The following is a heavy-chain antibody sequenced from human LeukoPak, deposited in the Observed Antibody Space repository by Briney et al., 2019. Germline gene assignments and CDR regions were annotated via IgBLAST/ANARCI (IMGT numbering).Heavy chain of an antibody. CDR3: AKDRYSSSSTYFDY. J-gene: IGHJ4*02. CDR2: ISWNSNTI. Sequence: GGSLRLSCAASGITFDDYAMHWVRQAPGKGLEWVAGISWNSNTIGYADSVKGRFTISRDNAKKSLYLQMNNLRGEDTALYYCAKDRYSSSSTYFDYWGQGTLVTVSS. D-gene: IGHD6-6*01. CDR1: GITFDDYA. V-gene: IGHV3-9*01.